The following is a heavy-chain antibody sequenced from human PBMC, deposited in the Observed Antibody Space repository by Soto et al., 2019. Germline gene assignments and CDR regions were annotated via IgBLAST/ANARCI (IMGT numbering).Heavy chain of an antibody. CDR1: GFTFSSYA. Sequence: PGGSLRLSCAASGFTFSSYAMHWVRQAPGKGLEWVAVISYDGSNKYYADSVKGRFTISRDNSKNTLYLQMNSLRAEDTAVYYCARDGAIAAAGTDRRPRNNNFDYWGQGTLVTVSS. J-gene: IGHJ4*02. CDR2: ISYDGSNK. V-gene: IGHV3-30-3*01. CDR3: ARDGAIAAAGTDRRPRNNNFDY. D-gene: IGHD6-13*01.